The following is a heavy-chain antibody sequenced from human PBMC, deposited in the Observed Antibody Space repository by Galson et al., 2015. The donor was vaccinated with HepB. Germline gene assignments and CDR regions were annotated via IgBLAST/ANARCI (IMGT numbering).Heavy chain of an antibody. V-gene: IGHV3-23*01. D-gene: IGHD5-18*01. Sequence: SLRLSCAASGFTFSSYAMSWVRQAPGKGLEWVSAISGSGGSTYYADSVKGRFTISRDNSKNTLYLQMNSLRAEDTAVYYCAKRSAADSYEYDYWGQGTLVTVSS. J-gene: IGHJ4*02. CDR3: AKRSAADSYEYDY. CDR2: ISGSGGST. CDR1: GFTFSSYA.